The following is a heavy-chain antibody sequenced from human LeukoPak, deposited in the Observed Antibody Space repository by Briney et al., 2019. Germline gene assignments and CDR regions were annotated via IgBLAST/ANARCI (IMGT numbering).Heavy chain of an antibody. CDR1: GFTFSAYA. CDR2: IGSSGGST. J-gene: IGHJ6*04. V-gene: IGHV3-23*01. Sequence: GGSLRLSCGASGFTFSAYAMSWVRQAPGKGLEWVSGIGSSGGSTYYADSVKGRLTISRDSSKNTLYLQMNSLRAEDAAVYYCATKGEGMDVWGKGTTVTVSS. CDR3: ATKGEGMDV.